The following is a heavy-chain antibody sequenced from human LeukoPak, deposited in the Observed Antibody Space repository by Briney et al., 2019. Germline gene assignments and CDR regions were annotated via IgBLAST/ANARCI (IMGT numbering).Heavy chain of an antibody. V-gene: IGHV3-30*04. Sequence: GGSLRLSCAASGFTFSSYAMHWVRQAPGKGLEWVAVISYDGSNKYYADSVKGRFTISRDNSKNTLYLQMNSLRAEDTAVYYCARGADYWGQGTLVTVSS. J-gene: IGHJ4*02. CDR2: ISYDGSNK. CDR1: GFTFSSYA. CDR3: ARGADY.